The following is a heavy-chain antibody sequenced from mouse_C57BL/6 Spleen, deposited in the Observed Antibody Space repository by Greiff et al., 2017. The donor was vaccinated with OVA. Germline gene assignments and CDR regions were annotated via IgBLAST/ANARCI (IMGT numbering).Heavy chain of an antibody. CDR3: ARGAWFAY. CDR2: IYPGDGDT. V-gene: IGHV1-82*01. CDR1: GYAFSSSW. Sequence: QVQLQQSGPELVKPGASVKISCKASGYAFSSSWMNWVKQRPGKGLEWIGRIYPGDGDTNYNGKFKGKATLTADKSSSTAYMQLSSLTSEDSAVYFCARGAWFAYWVQGTLVTVSA. J-gene: IGHJ3*01.